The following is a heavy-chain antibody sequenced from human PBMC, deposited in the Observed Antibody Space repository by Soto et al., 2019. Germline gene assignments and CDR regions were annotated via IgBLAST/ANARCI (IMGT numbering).Heavy chain of an antibody. CDR2: VLPISGCT. CDR3: AAIIVGGGPIRFED. V-gene: IGHV1-69*06. J-gene: IGHJ4*01. D-gene: IGHD1-26*01. CDR1: GGLISKYS. Sequence: QVQLVQSGAEVRKPGSSVKVSCKTSGGLISKYSFNWVRQAPGQGLEWMGGVLPISGCTDYAQKFQGRLTITADRSTSTVYMELSTLRSDDTANYYCAAIIVGGGPIRFEDGGQGMLISVS.